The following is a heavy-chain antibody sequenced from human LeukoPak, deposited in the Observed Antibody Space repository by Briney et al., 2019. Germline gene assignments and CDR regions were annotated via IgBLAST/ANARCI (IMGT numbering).Heavy chain of an antibody. V-gene: IGHV4-4*02. CDR1: GGSISSSNW. Sequence: PSETLSLTCAVSGGSISSSNWWSWVRQPPGKGLEWIGEIYHSGSTNYNPSLKSRVTISVDKSKNQFFLKLSSVTAADTAVYYCARVTGAAGVDAFDIWGQGTMVTVSS. D-gene: IGHD6-13*01. J-gene: IGHJ3*02. CDR2: IYHSGST. CDR3: ARVTGAAGVDAFDI.